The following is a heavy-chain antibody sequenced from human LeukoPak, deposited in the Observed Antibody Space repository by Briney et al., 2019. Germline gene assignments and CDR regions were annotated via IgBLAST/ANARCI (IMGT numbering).Heavy chain of an antibody. CDR1: GFTFSNFA. CDR3: AKDRGGSSLFSLDP. V-gene: IGHV3-23*01. CDR2: ISNSGGTA. Sequence: PGGSLRLSCEASGFTFSNFAMTWVRQAPGQGLEWVSGISNSGGTAYYADSVKGRVTISRDNSKNTLFLQLNSLSADDAAIYYCAKDRGGSSLFSLDPWGQGTLVTVSS. D-gene: IGHD1-26*01. J-gene: IGHJ5*02.